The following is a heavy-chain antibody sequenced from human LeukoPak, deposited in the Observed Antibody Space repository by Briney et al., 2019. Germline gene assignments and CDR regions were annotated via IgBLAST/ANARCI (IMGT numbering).Heavy chain of an antibody. Sequence: SETLSLTCAVYGGSFSGYYWSWIRQPPGKGLEWIGEINHSGSTNYNPSLKSRVTISVDTSKNQFSLKLSSVTAADTAVYYCARASIGGNRFDPWGQGTLVTVSS. V-gene: IGHV4-34*01. CDR2: INHSGST. J-gene: IGHJ5*02. CDR3: ARASIGGNRFDP. CDR1: GGSFSGYY. D-gene: IGHD1-26*01.